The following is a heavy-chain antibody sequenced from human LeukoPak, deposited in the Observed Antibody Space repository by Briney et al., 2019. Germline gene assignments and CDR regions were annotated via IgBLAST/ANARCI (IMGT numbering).Heavy chain of an antibody. CDR2: INRDGSST. CDR3: ARDRETYYDILTGYYTLGDAFDI. J-gene: IGHJ3*02. V-gene: IGHV3-74*01. Sequence: GGSLRLSCAASGFTFSTYWMHWVRQAPGKGLVWVSRINRDGSSTSYADSVKGRFTISRDNAKNTLYPQMNSLRAEDTAVYYCARDRETYYDILTGYYTLGDAFDIWGQGTMVTVSS. CDR1: GFTFSTYW. D-gene: IGHD3-9*01.